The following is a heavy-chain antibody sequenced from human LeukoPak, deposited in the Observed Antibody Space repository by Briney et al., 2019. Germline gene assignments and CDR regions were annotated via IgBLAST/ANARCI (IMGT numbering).Heavy chain of an antibody. CDR3: GKTDIYFNPIDY. V-gene: IGHV4-4*02. CDR1: GVSISSSEW. J-gene: IGHJ4*02. CDR2: IHRDGRT. Sequence: PSETLSLTCAVSGVSISSSEWWIWVRQPPGQGLAWIGEIHRDGRTRYNPSLKSRVTMSIDYSKNQFSLKVSSVTAADTAIYYCGKTDIYFNPIDYWGPGSLVTVSS. D-gene: IGHD3-9*01.